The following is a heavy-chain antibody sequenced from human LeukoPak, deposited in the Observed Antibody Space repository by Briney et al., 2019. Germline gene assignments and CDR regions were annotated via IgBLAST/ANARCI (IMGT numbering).Heavy chain of an antibody. J-gene: IGHJ4*02. CDR3: ARVNYDILTGPYFDY. Sequence: ASETLSLTCTVSGGSISGYYWSWIRQPPGKGLEWIGYIYYSGSTNYNPSLKSRVTISVDTSKNQFSLKLSSVTAADTAVYYCARVNYDILTGPYFDYWGQGTLVTVSS. CDR2: IYYSGST. CDR1: GGSISGYY. D-gene: IGHD3-9*01. V-gene: IGHV4-59*01.